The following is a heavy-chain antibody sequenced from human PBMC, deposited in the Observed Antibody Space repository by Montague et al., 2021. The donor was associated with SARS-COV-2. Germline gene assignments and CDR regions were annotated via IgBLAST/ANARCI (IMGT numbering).Heavy chain of an antibody. Sequence: SETLSLTCTVSGGSISSSSYYWGWIRQPPGKGLEWIGGIYCSGSTYYNPSLKSRVTISVDTSKNQFSLKLSSVTAADTAVYYCAGERITMIVVVITPYYYYGMDVWGQGTTVTVSS. CDR2: IYCSGST. D-gene: IGHD3-22*01. CDR1: GGSISSSSYY. J-gene: IGHJ6*02. V-gene: IGHV4-39*02. CDR3: AGERITMIVVVITPYYYYGMDV.